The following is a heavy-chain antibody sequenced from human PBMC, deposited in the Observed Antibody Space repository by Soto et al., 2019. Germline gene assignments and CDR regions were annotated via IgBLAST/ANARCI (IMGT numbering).Heavy chain of an antibody. CDR3: ARSPQPTRGIHWYFDL. CDR2: IPYDGINN. V-gene: IGHV3-30*03. Sequence: VQLVESGGGVVQPGRSLGLSCAASGFTFNTYGMHWVRQAPGKGLEGVAAIPYDGINNYYVDSVQGRFTISRDNYKNTLDVQRNSLRAEDTALYYCARSPQPTRGIHWYFDLWGRGILVTVSS. J-gene: IGHJ2*01. D-gene: IGHD1-26*01. CDR1: GFTFNTYG.